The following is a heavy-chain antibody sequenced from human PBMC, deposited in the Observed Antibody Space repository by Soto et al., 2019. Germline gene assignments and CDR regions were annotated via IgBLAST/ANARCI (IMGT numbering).Heavy chain of an antibody. D-gene: IGHD2-21*01. CDR2: FIPSFPAP. V-gene: IGHV1-69*01. Sequence: VQFVQSGAELKKPGSSVRVSCTASGGTMKTYTLSWVRQAPGQGLEWMGAFIPSFPAPNFAQRFKGRLTLTADESTNTGFMELSVLRPEDTALYFCATGEVVPSFPNWLDTWGQGTHVIVSS. CDR1: GGTMKTYT. J-gene: IGHJ5*02. CDR3: ATGEVVPSFPNWLDT.